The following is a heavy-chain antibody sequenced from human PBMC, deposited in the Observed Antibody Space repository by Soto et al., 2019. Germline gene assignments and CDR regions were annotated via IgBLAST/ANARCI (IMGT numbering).Heavy chain of an antibody. CDR3: ARESNAHFDC. J-gene: IGHJ4*02. CDR1: GFTFSSYS. D-gene: IGHD7-27*01. CDR2: ISSSSSYI. V-gene: IGHV3-21*01. Sequence: GGSLRLSCAASGFTFSSYSMNWVRQAPGKGLEWVSSISSSSSYIYYADSVKGRFTISRDNAKNSLYLQMNSLRAEDTALYYCARESNAHFDCWGQGTMVTVSS.